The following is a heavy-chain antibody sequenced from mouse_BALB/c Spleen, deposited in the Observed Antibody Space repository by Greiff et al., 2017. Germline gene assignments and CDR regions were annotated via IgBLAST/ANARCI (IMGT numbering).Heavy chain of an antibody. D-gene: IGHD1-1*01. CDR1: GYTFTSYY. V-gene: IGHV1S56*01. CDR3: ARSYYGSRRGAWFAY. CDR2: IYPGNVNT. J-gene: IGHJ3*01. Sequence: VQLQQSGPELVKPGASVRISCKASGYTFTSYYIHWVKQRPGQGLEWIGWIYPGNVNTKYNEKFKGKATLTADKSSSTAYMQLSSLTSEDSAVYFCARSYYGSRRGAWFAYWGQGTLVTVSA.